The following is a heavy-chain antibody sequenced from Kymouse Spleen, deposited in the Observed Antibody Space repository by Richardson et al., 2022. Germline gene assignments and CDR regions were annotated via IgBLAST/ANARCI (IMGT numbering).Heavy chain of an antibody. CDR3: ARDTGTTGFDP. Sequence: QVQLVESGGGVVQPGRSLRLSCAASGFTFSSYGMHWVRQAPGKGLEWVAVIWYDGSNKYYADSVKGRFTISRDNSKNTLYLQMNSLRAEDTAVYYCARDTGTTGFDPWGQGTLVTVSS. J-gene: IGHJ5*02. CDR2: IWYDGSNK. D-gene: IGHD1-7*01. V-gene: IGHV3-33*01. CDR1: GFTFSSYG.